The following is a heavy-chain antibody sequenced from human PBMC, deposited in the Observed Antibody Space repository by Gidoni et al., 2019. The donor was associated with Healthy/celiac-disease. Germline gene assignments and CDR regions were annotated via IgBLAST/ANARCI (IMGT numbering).Heavy chain of an antibody. D-gene: IGHD3-9*01. V-gene: IGHV3-23*01. CDR3: AKGGGLSRVYDILTLLPFDY. Sequence: EVQLLESGGGLVQPGASLRLSVAASALTFSSYSMVLVRQVPGKGVEWVSAISGSGGSTYYADSVKGRFTISRDNSKNTLYLQMNSLRAEDTAVYYCAKGGGLSRVYDILTLLPFDYWGQGTLVTVSS. CDR2: ISGSGGST. CDR1: ALTFSSYS. J-gene: IGHJ4*02.